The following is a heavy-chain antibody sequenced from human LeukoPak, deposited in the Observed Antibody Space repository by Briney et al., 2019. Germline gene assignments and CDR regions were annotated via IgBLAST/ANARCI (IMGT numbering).Heavy chain of an antibody. D-gene: IGHD3-22*01. V-gene: IGHV4-4*07. J-gene: IGHJ6*03. CDR1: GGSLISNY. CDR2: INGSGIT. Sequence: SETLSLSCTVSGGSLISNYWSWIRQSAGTGLEWIGRINGSGITDYNPSLKSRVTMSLDTSRKQFSLRLTSVTAADTAVYYCARLKFYDSTGYSPGYYMDVWGKGTTVSVFS. CDR3: ARLKFYDSTGYSPGYYMDV.